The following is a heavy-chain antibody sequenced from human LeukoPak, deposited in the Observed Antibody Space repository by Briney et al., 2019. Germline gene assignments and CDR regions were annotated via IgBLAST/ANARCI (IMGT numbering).Heavy chain of an antibody. Sequence: ASVKVSCKASGYTFTSYDINWVRQATRQGLEWTGWMNPNSGNRGYAQKFQGRVTMTRNTSKSTAYMELSSLRSEDTAVYYCARGYCSSTSCYIFDYWGQGTLVTVSS. CDR3: ARGYCSSTSCYIFDY. V-gene: IGHV1-8*01. CDR1: GYTFTSYD. D-gene: IGHD2-2*02. J-gene: IGHJ4*02. CDR2: MNPNSGNR.